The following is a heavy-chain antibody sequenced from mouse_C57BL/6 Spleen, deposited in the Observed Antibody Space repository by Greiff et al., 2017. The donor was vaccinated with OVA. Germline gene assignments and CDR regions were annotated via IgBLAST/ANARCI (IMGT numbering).Heavy chain of an antibody. CDR3: ARSVDYAMDY. CDR1: GYTFTSYW. D-gene: IGHD1-1*01. Sequence: QVQLQQPGAELVMPGASVKLSCKASGYTFTSYWMHWVKQRPGQGLEWIGEIDPSDSYTNYNQKFKGKSTLTVDKSSSTAYMQLSSLTSEDSAVYDCARSVDYAMDYWGQGTSVTVSS. J-gene: IGHJ4*01. CDR2: IDPSDSYT. V-gene: IGHV1-69*01.